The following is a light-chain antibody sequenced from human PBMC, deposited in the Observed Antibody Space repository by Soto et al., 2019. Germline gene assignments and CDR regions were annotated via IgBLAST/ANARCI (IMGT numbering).Light chain of an antibody. CDR2: AAS. V-gene: IGKV1-9*01. CDR1: QGISSY. Sequence: DIQLTQSPSFLSASVGDRVTITCRASQGISSYLAWYQQKPGKAPKLLIYAASTLQSGVPSRFSGSGSGTEFTLTISSLQPEDFATYYCQQLNSYRALTLGGGTNVDTK. CDR3: QQLNSYRALT. J-gene: IGKJ4*01.